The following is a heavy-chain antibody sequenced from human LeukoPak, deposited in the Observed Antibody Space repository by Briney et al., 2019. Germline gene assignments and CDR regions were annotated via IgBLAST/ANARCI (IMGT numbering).Heavy chain of an antibody. CDR3: AGGVGWVFDI. CDR2: IKQDGSEE. Sequence: GGSLRLSCAASGFTFSSYWMTWVRQAPGEGLEWVAIIKQDGSEEYYVGSVKGRFTISRDNAKNLLSLQLNSLRAEDTAVYYCAGGVGWVFDIWGQGTMVTVSS. D-gene: IGHD2-8*01. J-gene: IGHJ3*02. CDR1: GFTFSSYW. V-gene: IGHV3-7*01.